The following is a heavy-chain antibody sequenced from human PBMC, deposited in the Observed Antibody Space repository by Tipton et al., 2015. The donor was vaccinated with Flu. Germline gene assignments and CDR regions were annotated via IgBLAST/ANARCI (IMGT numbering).Heavy chain of an antibody. Sequence: SLRLSCAASGFTFSNAWMSWVRQAPGKGLEWVGRIKSKTDGGTTDYAAPVKGRFTISRDDSKKTLYLQMNSLKTEDTAVYYCTTDRGGRSSSWYYYYGMDVWGQGTTVTVSS. J-gene: IGHJ6*02. CDR1: GFTFSNAW. CDR2: IKSKTDGGTT. V-gene: IGHV3-15*01. CDR3: TTDRGGRSSSWYYYYGMDV. D-gene: IGHD6-13*01.